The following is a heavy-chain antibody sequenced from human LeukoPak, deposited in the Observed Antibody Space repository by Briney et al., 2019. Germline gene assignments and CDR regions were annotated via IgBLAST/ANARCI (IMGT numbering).Heavy chain of an antibody. Sequence: SETLSLTCTVSGGSISSYYWSWIRQPPGKGLEWIGYIYYSGSTNYNPSLKSRVTISVDTSKNQFSLKLSSVTAADTAVYYCARSYDSSGYYLLDYWGQGTLVTVSS. CDR1: GGSISSYY. D-gene: IGHD3-22*01. CDR2: IYYSGST. V-gene: IGHV4-59*08. CDR3: ARSYDSSGYYLLDY. J-gene: IGHJ4*02.